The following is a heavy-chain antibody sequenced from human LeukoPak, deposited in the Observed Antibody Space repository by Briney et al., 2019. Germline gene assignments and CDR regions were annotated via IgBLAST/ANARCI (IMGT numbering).Heavy chain of an antibody. D-gene: IGHD1-26*01. J-gene: IGHJ1*01. V-gene: IGHV4-39*01. CDR1: GVPISSRSYY. CDR3: ARHLRFGSSARPRYVFDI. Sequence: SETLSLTCSVSGVPISSRSYYWGWIRQPPGKGLEWIGSMYFSGTSYYNPSLKSRVTISVHTPENHLSHKLPSVTATHTAIYYCARHLRFGSSARPRYVFDIWGRGTVVSGSS. CDR2: MYFSGTS.